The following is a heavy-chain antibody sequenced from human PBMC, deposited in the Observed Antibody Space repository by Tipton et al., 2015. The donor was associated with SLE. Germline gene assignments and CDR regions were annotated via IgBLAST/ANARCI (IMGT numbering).Heavy chain of an antibody. CDR2: IYYSGST. V-gene: IGHV4-39*07. CDR3: ARGSIGYCSGGSCYFLQY. D-gene: IGHD2-15*01. J-gene: IGHJ4*02. Sequence: TLSLTCAVSGGSISSSSYYWGWIRQPPGKGLEWIGSIYYSGSTYYNPSLKSRVTISVDTSKNQFSLKLNSVTAADTAVYYCARGSIGYCSGGSCYFLQYWGQGTLVTVSS. CDR1: GGSISSSSYY.